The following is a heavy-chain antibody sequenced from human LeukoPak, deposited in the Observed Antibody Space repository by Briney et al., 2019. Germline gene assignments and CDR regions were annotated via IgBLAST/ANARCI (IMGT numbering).Heavy chain of an antibody. CDR2: IYYSGST. Sequence: SETLSLTCTVSGGPISSYYWSWIRQPPGKGLEWIGYIYYSGSTNYNPSLKSRVTISVDTSKNQFSLKLSSVTAADTAVYYCARHVYGMDVWGQGTTVTVSS. J-gene: IGHJ6*02. V-gene: IGHV4-59*08. CDR1: GGPISSYY. CDR3: ARHVYGMDV.